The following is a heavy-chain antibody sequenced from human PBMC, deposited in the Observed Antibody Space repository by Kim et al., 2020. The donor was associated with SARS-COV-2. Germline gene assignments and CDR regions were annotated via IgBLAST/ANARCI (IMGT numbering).Heavy chain of an antibody. Sequence: SVKVSCKASGGTFSSYAISWVRQAPGQGLEWMGGIIPIFGTANYAQKFQGRVTITADESTSTAYMELSSLRSEDTAVYYCAREPYYYDSSGYYSGVASFNRSDYYYGMDVWGQGTTVTVSS. CDR1: GGTFSSYA. V-gene: IGHV1-69*13. CDR3: AREPYYYDSSGYYSGVASFNRSDYYYGMDV. D-gene: IGHD3-22*01. CDR2: IIPIFGTA. J-gene: IGHJ6*02.